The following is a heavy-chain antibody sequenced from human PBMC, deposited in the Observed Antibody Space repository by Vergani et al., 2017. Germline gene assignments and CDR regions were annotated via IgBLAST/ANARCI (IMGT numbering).Heavy chain of an antibody. J-gene: IGHJ6*02. V-gene: IGHV4-59*01. CDR1: GGSISSYY. CDR3: AGDARDDYNFDYYYYYGMDV. D-gene: IGHD5-24*01. Sequence: QVQLQESGPGLVKPSETLSLTCTVSGGSISSYYWSWIRQPPGKGLEWIGYIYYSGSTNYNPSLKSRVTISVDTSKNQFSLKLSSVTAADTAVYYCAGDARDDYNFDYYYYYGMDVWGQGTTVTVSS. CDR2: IYYSGST.